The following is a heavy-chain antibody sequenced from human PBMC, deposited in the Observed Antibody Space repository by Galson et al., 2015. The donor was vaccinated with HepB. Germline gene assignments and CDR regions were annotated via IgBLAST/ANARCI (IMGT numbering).Heavy chain of an antibody. J-gene: IGHJ3*02. Sequence: SVKVSCTASGGTFSNSMINWVRQAPGQGLEWMGRIIPYLGVTTYAQKFQGRVTITADKPTSTAYMEVAALSSDDTAVYYCARDDAGLGAFDIWGQGTMVIVSS. CDR2: IIPYLGVT. V-gene: IGHV1-69*04. D-gene: IGHD3-16*01. CDR3: ARDDAGLGAFDI. CDR1: GGTFSNSM.